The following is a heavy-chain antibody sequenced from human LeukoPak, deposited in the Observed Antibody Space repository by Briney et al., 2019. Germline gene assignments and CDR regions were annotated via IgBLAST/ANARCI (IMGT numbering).Heavy chain of an antibody. CDR2: ISYDGSDK. V-gene: IGHV3-30*18. Sequence: PGRSLRLSCAASGFTFSSYGMHWVRQAPGKGLEWVAVISYDGSDKYYADSVKGRFTISRDNSKNTLYLQMNSLRAEDTAVYYCAKEANIVVVPAARYYYGMDVWGKGTTVTVSS. CDR1: GFTFSSYG. J-gene: IGHJ6*04. CDR3: AKEANIVVVPAARYYYGMDV. D-gene: IGHD2-2*01.